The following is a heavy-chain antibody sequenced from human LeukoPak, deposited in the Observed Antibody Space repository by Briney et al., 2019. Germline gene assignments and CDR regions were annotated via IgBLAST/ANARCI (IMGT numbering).Heavy chain of an antibody. CDR2: ISSSSSYI. Sequence: GGSLRLSCAASGFTFSSYSMNWVRQAPGKGLEWVSSISSSSSYIYYADSVKGRFTISRDNAKNSLYLQMNSLRAEDTAVYYCAREQSHSSSNGNWFDPWGQGTLVTVSS. CDR1: GFTFSSYS. J-gene: IGHJ5*02. V-gene: IGHV3-21*01. CDR3: AREQSHSSSNGNWFDP. D-gene: IGHD6-6*01.